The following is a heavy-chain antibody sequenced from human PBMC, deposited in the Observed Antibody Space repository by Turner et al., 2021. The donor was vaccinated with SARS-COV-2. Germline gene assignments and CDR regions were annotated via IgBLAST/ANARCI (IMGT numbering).Heavy chain of an antibody. CDR1: GYTFTSYG. V-gene: IGHV1-18*01. CDR3: ARDPDSSIFDP. Sequence: CKASGYTFTSYGISWVRQAPGQGLEWMGWISAYNGNTNYAQELQGRVTMTTDTSTSTAYMELRSLRSDDTAGYYCARDPDSSIFDPWGQGTLVTVSS. CDR2: ISAYNGNT. J-gene: IGHJ5*02. D-gene: IGHD3-22*01.